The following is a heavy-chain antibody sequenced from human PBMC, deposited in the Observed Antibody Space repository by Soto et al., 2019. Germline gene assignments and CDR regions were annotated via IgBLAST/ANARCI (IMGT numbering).Heavy chain of an antibody. Sequence: ASETLSLTCTVSGGSISSGGYYWSWIRQHPGKGLEWIGYIYYSGSTYYNPSLKSRVTISVDTSKNQFSLKLSSVTAADTAVYYCARDSSPGYCSGGSCRTKYFQHWGQGTLVTVSS. CDR2: IYYSGST. CDR1: GGSISSGGYY. V-gene: IGHV4-31*03. CDR3: ARDSSPGYCSGGSCRTKYFQH. J-gene: IGHJ1*01. D-gene: IGHD2-15*01.